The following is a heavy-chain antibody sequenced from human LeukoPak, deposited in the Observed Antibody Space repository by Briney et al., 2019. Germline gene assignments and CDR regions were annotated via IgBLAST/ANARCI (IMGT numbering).Heavy chain of an antibody. CDR3: AKTFLAYCGGDCYSEAFDI. V-gene: IGHV3-23*01. D-gene: IGHD2-21*02. J-gene: IGHJ3*02. Sequence: PGGSLRLSCAASGFTFSSYGMSWVRQAPGKGLEWVSAISGSGGSTYYADSVKGRFTISRDNSKNTLYLQMNSLRAEDTAVYYCAKTFLAYCGGDCYSEAFDIWGQGTMVTVSS. CDR2: ISGSGGST. CDR1: GFTFSSYG.